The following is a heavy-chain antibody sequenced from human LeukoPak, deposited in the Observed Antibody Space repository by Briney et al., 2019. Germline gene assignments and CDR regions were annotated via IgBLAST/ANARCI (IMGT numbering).Heavy chain of an antibody. J-gene: IGHJ3*02. CDR1: GYTFTGYY. D-gene: IGHD3-9*01. CDR3: ARDRNVLRYFDWSPRDAFDI. CDR2: INPSGGST. Sequence: ASVKVSCKASGYTFTGYYMHWVRQAPGQGLEWMGIINPSGGSTSYAQKFQGRVTMTRDTSTSTVYMELSSLRSEDTAVYYCARDRNVLRYFDWSPRDAFDIWGQGTMVTVSS. V-gene: IGHV1-46*01.